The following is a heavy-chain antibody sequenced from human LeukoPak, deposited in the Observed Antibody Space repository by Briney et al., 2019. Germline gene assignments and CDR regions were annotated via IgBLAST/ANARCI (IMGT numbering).Heavy chain of an antibody. CDR3: AKAVVLMVYAIQDY. CDR1: GFTFSSYA. J-gene: IGHJ4*02. Sequence: GGSLRLSCAASGFTFSSYAMSWVRQAPGKGLEWVSAISGSGGSTYYADSVKGRFTISRDNSKNTLYLQMNSLRAEDTAVYYCAKAVVLMVYAIQDYWGQGTLVTVSS. V-gene: IGHV3-23*01. D-gene: IGHD2-8*01. CDR2: ISGSGGST.